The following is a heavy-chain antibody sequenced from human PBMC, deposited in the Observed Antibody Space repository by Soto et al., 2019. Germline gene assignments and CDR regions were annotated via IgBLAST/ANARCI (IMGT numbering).Heavy chain of an antibody. Sequence: QVQLVESGGGVVQPGRSLRLSCAASGFTFSSYGMHWVRQVPGKGLEWVAVIWYDGSNKYYADSVKGRFTISRDNSKNTLYLQMNSLRAEDTAVYYCARGHSSSWLVFDYWGQGTLVTVSS. V-gene: IGHV3-33*01. CDR2: IWYDGSNK. D-gene: IGHD6-13*01. J-gene: IGHJ4*02. CDR1: GFTFSSYG. CDR3: ARGHSSSWLVFDY.